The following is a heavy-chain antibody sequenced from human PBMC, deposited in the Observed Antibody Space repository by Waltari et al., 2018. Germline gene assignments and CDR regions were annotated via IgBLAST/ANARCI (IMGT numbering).Heavy chain of an antibody. CDR3: ARGPDYGDYDLYGAY. V-gene: IGHV3-53*01. Sequence: EVLLVESGGGLLQPGGSLRLSCAVSGFTVRSNYMGGVRQAPGKGLGLVAVIYSGGSTYYAASVKGRFTISRDNSKNPLYLQMSSLTAEDTAVYYCARGPDYGDYDLYGAYWGQGTLVTVSS. J-gene: IGHJ4*02. D-gene: IGHD4-17*01. CDR1: GFTVRSNY. CDR2: IYSGGST.